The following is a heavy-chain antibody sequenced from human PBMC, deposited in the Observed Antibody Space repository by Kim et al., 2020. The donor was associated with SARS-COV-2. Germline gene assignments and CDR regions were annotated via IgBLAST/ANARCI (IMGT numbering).Heavy chain of an antibody. V-gene: IGHV3-23*01. D-gene: IGHD5-18*01. CDR1: GFTFSSYA. Sequence: GGSLRLSCAASGFTFSSYAMSWVRQAPGKGLEWVSAISGSGGSTYYADSVKGRFTISRDNSKNTLYLQMNSLRAEDTAVYYCAISFLRVQLSPSDYWGQGTLVTVAS. J-gene: IGHJ4*02. CDR2: ISGSGGST. CDR3: AISFLRVQLSPSDY.